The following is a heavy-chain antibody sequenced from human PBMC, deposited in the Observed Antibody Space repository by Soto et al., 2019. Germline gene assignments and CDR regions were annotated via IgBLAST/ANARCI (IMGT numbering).Heavy chain of an antibody. CDR2: IYPSVSS. J-gene: IGHJ4*02. CDR3: AREKVGTTFFDN. Sequence: SETLSLTCSVSGFAISRGYYWSWVRQPPGKGLEWIGSIYPSVSSYHNPSLATRLRLSIDTSKNQFTLNLTSVTAADTALYFCAREKVGTTFFDNWGQGIPVTV. CDR1: GFAISRGYY. V-gene: IGHV4-38-2*02. D-gene: IGHD1-1*01.